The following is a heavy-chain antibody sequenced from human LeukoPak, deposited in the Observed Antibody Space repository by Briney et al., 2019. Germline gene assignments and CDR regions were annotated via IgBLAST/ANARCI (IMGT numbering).Heavy chain of an antibody. J-gene: IGHJ4*02. V-gene: IGHV3-53*01. Sequence: GGSLRLSCAASGFTFSNAWMSWVRQAPGKGLEWVSVLYSDGTTYYADSVKGRFTISRDNSENTLYLQMNNLRAEDTAFYYCARAAYDSNGFTANHDYWGQGTLVTVSS. D-gene: IGHD3-22*01. CDR2: LYSDGTT. CDR1: GFTFSNAW. CDR3: ARAAYDSNGFTANHDY.